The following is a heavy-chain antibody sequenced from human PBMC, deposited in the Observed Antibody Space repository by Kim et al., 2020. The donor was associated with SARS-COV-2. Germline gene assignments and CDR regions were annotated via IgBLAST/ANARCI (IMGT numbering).Heavy chain of an antibody. CDR2: IYYTGST. D-gene: IGHD3-3*01. J-gene: IGHJ6*03. CDR1: GGSISSYY. Sequence: SETLSPTCTVSGGSISSYYWSWIRQPPGKGLEWIGYIYYTGSTNCNPSLKSRVTISVDTSKNQFSLKLSSVTAADTAVYYCARNAYDFWSGTNYYMDVWGKGTTVTVSS. CDR3: ARNAYDFWSGTNYYMDV. V-gene: IGHV4-59*01.